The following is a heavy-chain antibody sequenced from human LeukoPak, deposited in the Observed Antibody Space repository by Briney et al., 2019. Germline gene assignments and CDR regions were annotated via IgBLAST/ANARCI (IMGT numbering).Heavy chain of an antibody. CDR1: GGTFSGYY. Sequence: SETLSLTCAAYGGTFSGYYLSWIRQAPGKGLEWIGVINRSGSTNYNPSLKSRITISIGTSKNRFSLKLSSVLTADTAVYYCARIPGRSAVVPGRGAFDIWGQGTMVTVSS. J-gene: IGHJ3*02. CDR3: ARIPGRSAVVPGRGAFDI. D-gene: IGHD2-2*01. CDR2: INRSGST. V-gene: IGHV4-34*01.